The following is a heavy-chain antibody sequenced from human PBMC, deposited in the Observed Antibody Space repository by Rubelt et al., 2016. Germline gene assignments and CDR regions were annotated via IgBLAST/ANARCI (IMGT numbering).Heavy chain of an antibody. J-gene: IGHJ6*02. D-gene: IGHD3-16*01. V-gene: IGHV1-2*06. Sequence: APGQGLEWMGRIHPNSGGTNYAQNFQGRVTMTRDTSISTAYMELSRLRSDDTAVYYCAREGDYYYGMDVWGQGTTVTVSS. CDR3: AREGDYYYGMDV. CDR2: IHPNSGGT.